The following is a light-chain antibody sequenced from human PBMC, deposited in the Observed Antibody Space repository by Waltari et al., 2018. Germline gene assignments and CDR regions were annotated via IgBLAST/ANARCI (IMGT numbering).Light chain of an antibody. CDR2: KAS. V-gene: IGKV1-5*03. CDR1: QSISSW. Sequence: DIQMTQSPSTLSASVGDRVTITCRASQSISSWLAWYQQKPGKAPKLLIYKASSLESGVPSRFSGSGFGSEFTLTISSLQPDDFATYYCQQYNSFLTFGGGTKVENK. CDR3: QQYNSFLT. J-gene: IGKJ4*01.